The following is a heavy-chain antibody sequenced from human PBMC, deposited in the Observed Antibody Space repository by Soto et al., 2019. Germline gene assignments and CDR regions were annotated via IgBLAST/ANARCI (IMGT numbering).Heavy chain of an antibody. CDR3: AGGGVRGVITRTRDYYGMDV. CDR2: IYPGDSDT. V-gene: IGHV5-51*01. Sequence: PGESLKISCKGSGYSFTSYWIGWVRQMPGKGLECMGIIYPGDSDTRYSPSFQGQVTISADKSISIAYLQWSSLKASDTAMYYCAGGGVRGVITRTRDYYGMDVWGQGTTVTVSS. J-gene: IGHJ6*02. CDR1: GYSFTSYW. D-gene: IGHD3-10*01.